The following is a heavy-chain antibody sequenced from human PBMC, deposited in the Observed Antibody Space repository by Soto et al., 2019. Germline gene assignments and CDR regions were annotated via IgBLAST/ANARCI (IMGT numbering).Heavy chain of an antibody. D-gene: IGHD2-15*01. Sequence: GASVKVSCKASGGTFSSYTISWVRQAPGQGLEWMGWISAYNGNTNYAQKLQGRVTMTTDTPTSTAYMELRSLRSDDTAVYYCARDISSVRGGSWFDPWGQGTLVTVSS. J-gene: IGHJ5*02. CDR1: GGTFSSYT. CDR2: ISAYNGNT. V-gene: IGHV1-18*01. CDR3: ARDISSVRGGSWFDP.